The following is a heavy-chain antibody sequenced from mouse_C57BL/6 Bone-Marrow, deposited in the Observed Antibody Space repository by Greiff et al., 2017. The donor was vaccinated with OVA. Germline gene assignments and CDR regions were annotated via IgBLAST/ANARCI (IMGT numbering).Heavy chain of an antibody. CDR3: AREGRLHYDYDGYYAMDY. CDR2: ISYDGSN. J-gene: IGHJ4*01. D-gene: IGHD2-4*01. Sequence: EVKLLESGPGLVKPSQSLSLTCSVTGYSITSGYYWNWIRQFPGNKLEWMGYISYDGSNNYNPSLKNRISITRDTSKNQFFLKLNSVTTEDTATYYCAREGRLHYDYDGYYAMDYWGQGTSVTVSS. V-gene: IGHV3-6*01. CDR1: GYSITSGYY.